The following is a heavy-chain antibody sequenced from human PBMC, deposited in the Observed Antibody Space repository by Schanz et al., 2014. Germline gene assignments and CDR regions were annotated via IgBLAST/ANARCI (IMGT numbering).Heavy chain of an antibody. V-gene: IGHV3-48*01. CDR1: GFSVGNKY. J-gene: IGHJ4*02. Sequence: EVQLVESGGGLVQPGGSLRLSCAASGFSVGNKYMNWVRQAPGKGLEWISYITYNGGTIYYADSVKGRFTISRDNAKNSLYLEMNSLRAEDTALYYCARIGGSVFDYWGQGTLVTVSS. D-gene: IGHD3-10*01. CDR3: ARIGGSVFDY. CDR2: ITYNGGTI.